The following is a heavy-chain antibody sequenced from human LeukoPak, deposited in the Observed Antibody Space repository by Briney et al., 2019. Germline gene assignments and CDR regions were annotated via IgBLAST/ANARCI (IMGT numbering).Heavy chain of an antibody. V-gene: IGHV4-34*01. J-gene: IGHJ4*02. CDR1: GGSFSGYY. D-gene: IGHD5-18*01. Sequence: SETLSLTCAVYGGSFSGYYWSWIRQPPGKGLEWIGENNHSGSTNYNPSLKSRVTISVDTSKNQFSLKLSSVTAADTAMYYCTAGYSYDLFDYWGQGTLVTVSS. CDR3: TAGYSYDLFDY. CDR2: NNHSGST.